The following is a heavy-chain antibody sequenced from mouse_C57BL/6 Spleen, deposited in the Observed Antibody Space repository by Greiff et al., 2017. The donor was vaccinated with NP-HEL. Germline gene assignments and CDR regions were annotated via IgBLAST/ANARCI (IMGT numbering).Heavy chain of an antibody. CDR3: ARGTTVRDYYAMDY. Sequence: VQLQQSGAELVRPGTSVKMSCKASGYTFTNYWIGWAKQRPGHGLEWIGDIYPGGGYTNYNEKFKGKATLTADKSSSTAYMQFSSLTSEDSAIYYCARGTTVRDYYAMDYWGQGTSVTVSS. J-gene: IGHJ4*01. CDR1: GYTFTNYW. CDR2: IYPGGGYT. D-gene: IGHD1-1*01. V-gene: IGHV1-63*01.